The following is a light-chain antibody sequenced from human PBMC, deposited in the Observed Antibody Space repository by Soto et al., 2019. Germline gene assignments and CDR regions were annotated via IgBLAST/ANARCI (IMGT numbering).Light chain of an antibody. CDR1: SSDVGRYNY. Sequence: QSVLTQPASVSGSPGQSITISCTGTSSDVGRYNYVSWYQQHPGKAPKLMIFEVSNRPSGVSNRFSGSKSGNTASLTISGLQAEDEADYHCSSYTSSSSWVFGGGTKLTVL. J-gene: IGLJ3*02. V-gene: IGLV2-14*01. CDR2: EVS. CDR3: SSYTSSSSWV.